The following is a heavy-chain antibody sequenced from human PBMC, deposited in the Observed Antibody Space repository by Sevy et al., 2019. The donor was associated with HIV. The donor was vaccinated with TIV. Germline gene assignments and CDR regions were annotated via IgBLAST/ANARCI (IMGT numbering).Heavy chain of an antibody. CDR2: MYTSEST. Sequence: SETLSLTCTVSGGSISSYFWNWIRQPAGKGLEWIGLMYTSESTNYNPSLKSRVTMSVDTSKNQFSLKLRSVTAADTAVYYCARGLRMPYYPVDIVVVPADTGDWYFDLWGRGTLVTVSS. CDR1: GGSISSYF. CDR3: ARGLRMPYYPVDIVVVPADTGDWYFDL. V-gene: IGHV4-4*07. J-gene: IGHJ2*01. D-gene: IGHD2-2*03.